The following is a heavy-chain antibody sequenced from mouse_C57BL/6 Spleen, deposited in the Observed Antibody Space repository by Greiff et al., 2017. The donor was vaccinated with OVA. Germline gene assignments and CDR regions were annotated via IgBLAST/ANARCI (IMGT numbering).Heavy chain of an antibody. V-gene: IGHV1-61*01. Sequence: VKLQQPGAELVRPGSSVKLSCKASGYTFTSYWMDWVKQRPGQGLEWIGNIYPSDSETHYNQKFKDKATLTVDKSSSTAYMQLSSLTSEDSAVYYCARITGSDYWGQGTTLTVSS. D-gene: IGHD4-1*01. CDR3: ARITGSDY. CDR2: IYPSDSET. J-gene: IGHJ2*01. CDR1: GYTFTSYW.